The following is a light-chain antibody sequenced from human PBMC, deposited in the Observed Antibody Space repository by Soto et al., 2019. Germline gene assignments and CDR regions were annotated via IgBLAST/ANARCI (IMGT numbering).Light chain of an antibody. CDR2: DAS. CDR1: QSISSW. Sequence: DIQMTQSTSTVSASLGDRVTITCLASQSISSWLAWYQQKPGKAPKLLIYDASSLESGVPSRFSGSGSGTEFTLTICSLQPDDFATYYCQEDKSYSQTFGQGTKV. J-gene: IGKJ1*01. CDR3: QEDKSYSQT. V-gene: IGKV1-5*01.